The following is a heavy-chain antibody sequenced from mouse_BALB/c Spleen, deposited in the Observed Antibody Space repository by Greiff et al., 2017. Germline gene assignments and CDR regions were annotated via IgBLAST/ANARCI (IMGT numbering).Heavy chain of an antibody. Sequence: VQLQQSGAELAKPGASVQMSCKASGYTFTSYWMHWVKQRPGQGLEWIGYINPSTGYTEYNQKFKDKATLTADKSSSTAYMQLSSLTSEDSAVYYCARYNYRYFDYWGQGTTLTVSS. D-gene: IGHD2-14*01. J-gene: IGHJ2*01. CDR2: INPSTGYT. CDR1: GYTFTSYW. V-gene: IGHV1-7*01. CDR3: ARYNYRYFDY.